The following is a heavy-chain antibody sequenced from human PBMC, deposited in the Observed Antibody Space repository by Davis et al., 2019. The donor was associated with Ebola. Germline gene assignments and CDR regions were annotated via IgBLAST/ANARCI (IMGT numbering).Heavy chain of an antibody. CDR3: ARGLLWFGKRYYYGMDV. D-gene: IGHD3-10*01. Sequence: GESLKISCAASGFTFSDYYMSWIRQAPGKGLEWVSYISSSGSTIYYADSVKGRFTISRDNAKNSLYLQMNSLRAEDTAVYYCARGLLWFGKRYYYGMDVWGKGTTVTVSS. CDR1: GFTFSDYY. J-gene: IGHJ6*04. V-gene: IGHV3-11*01. CDR2: ISSSGSTI.